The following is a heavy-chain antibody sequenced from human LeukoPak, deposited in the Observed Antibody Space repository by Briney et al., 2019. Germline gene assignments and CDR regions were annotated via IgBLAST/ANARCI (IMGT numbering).Heavy chain of an antibody. CDR1: GYTFTSYD. J-gene: IGHJ6*02. Sequence: PGASVKVSCTASGYTFTSYDINWVRQATGQGLEWMGWMNPNSGNTGYAQKFQGRVTMTRNTSISTAYMELSSLRSEDTAVYYCATQLVTDYYYGMDVWGQGTTVTVSS. CDR3: ATQLVTDYYYGMDV. CDR2: MNPNSGNT. D-gene: IGHD5-18*01. V-gene: IGHV1-8*01.